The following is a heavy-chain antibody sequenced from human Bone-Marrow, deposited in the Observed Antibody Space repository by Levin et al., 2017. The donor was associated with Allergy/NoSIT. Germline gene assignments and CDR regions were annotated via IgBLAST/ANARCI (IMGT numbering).Heavy chain of an antibody. CDR2: ISYDGSHK. CDR3: AKDYSSDSSGWLLYYFDY. CDR1: GFTFSSYG. J-gene: IGHJ4*02. V-gene: IGHV3-30*18. Sequence: GESLKISCAASGFTFSSYGMHWVRQAPGKGLEWVAVISYDGSHKYYADSVKGRFTISRDNSKNTLYLQMHSLRAEDTAVYYCAKDYSSDSSGWLLYYFDYWGQGTLVTVSS. D-gene: IGHD6-19*01.